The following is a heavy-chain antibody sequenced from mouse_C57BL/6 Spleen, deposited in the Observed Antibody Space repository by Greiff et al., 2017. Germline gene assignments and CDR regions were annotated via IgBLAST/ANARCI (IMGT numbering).Heavy chain of an antibody. Sequence: VQLQQSGAELVRPGASVKLSCKASGYTFTDYYINWVKQRPGQGLEWIARIYPGSGNTYYNEKFKGKATLTAEKSSSTAYMQLSSLTSEDSAVYFCARDDYGSNYGYFDVWGKGTTVTVSS. CDR1: GYTFTDYY. CDR3: ARDDYGSNYGYFDV. J-gene: IGHJ1*03. V-gene: IGHV1-76*01. D-gene: IGHD1-1*01. CDR2: IYPGSGNT.